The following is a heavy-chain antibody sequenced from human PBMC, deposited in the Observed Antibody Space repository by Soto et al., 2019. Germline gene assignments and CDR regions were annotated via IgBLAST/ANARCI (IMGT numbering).Heavy chain of an antibody. D-gene: IGHD3-9*01. Sequence: LVASGGGLVQPGGSLRLSCVASGFILSTHDLHWVRDTPGEGLEWVSGIGKLGDTFYGASVKGRFTISRENAKNSLYLQMKSLTVGDTAVYYCVRGRSFDFASTPPPTFGPWGQGTLVTVSS. CDR3: VRGRSFDFASTPPPTFGP. J-gene: IGHJ5*02. CDR1: GFILSTHD. CDR2: IGKLGDT. V-gene: IGHV3-13*01.